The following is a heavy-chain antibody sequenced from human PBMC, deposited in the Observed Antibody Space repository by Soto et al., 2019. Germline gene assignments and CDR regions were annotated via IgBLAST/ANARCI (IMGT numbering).Heavy chain of an antibody. CDR3: ARGRTVRNYADDSSDYFYFFDY. CDR1: GDSISTFY. J-gene: IGHJ4*02. Sequence: SETLSLTCTVSGDSISTFYWGWIRQSPGKELGWIGYVYYTGSTNYNPSLKSRVTISVDRSKNQFSLKLTSANAADTAVYYCARGRTVRNYADDSSDYFYFFDYWGQGTQVTFSS. D-gene: IGHD3-22*01. CDR2: VYYTGST. V-gene: IGHV4-59*01.